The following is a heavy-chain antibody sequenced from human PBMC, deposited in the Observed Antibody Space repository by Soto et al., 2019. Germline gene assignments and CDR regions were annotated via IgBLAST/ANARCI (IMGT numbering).Heavy chain of an antibody. Sequence: QVQLVQSGAEEKKPGASVKVSCKASGYTFTSYAMHWVRQAPGQRLEWMGWVNAGNGNTKYSQKFQGRVTITRDTPASTAHMQVSSLKSEDTAVYYCARTYYYDSSGNRYYFDYWGQGALVAVSS. D-gene: IGHD3-22*01. CDR1: GYTFTSYA. V-gene: IGHV1-3*05. CDR3: ARTYYYDSSGNRYYFDY. J-gene: IGHJ4*02. CDR2: VNAGNGNT.